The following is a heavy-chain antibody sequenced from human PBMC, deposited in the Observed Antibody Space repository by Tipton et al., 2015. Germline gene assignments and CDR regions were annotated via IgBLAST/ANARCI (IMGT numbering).Heavy chain of an antibody. J-gene: IGHJ4*02. CDR3: ARLVGVGSYYFDY. Sequence: SLRLSCAASGFTFSNYSMNWVRQAPGKGLGWVSVIYSGGSTYYADSVKGRFTISRDNSKNTLYLQMNSLRAEDTAVYYCARLVGVGSYYFDYWGQGTLVTVSS. D-gene: IGHD2-15*01. V-gene: IGHV3-53*01. CDR1: GFTFSNYS. CDR2: IYSGGST.